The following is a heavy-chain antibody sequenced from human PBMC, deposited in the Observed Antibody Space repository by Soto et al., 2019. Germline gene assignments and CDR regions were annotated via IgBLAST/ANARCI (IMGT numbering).Heavy chain of an antibody. Sequence: GGSLRLSCAASEFTFSSYGMHWVRQAPGKGLEWVAVISYDGSNKYYADSVKGRFTISRDNSKNTLYLQMNSLRAEDTAVYYCAKSEIPIRGGGFFYYYGMDVWGQGTTVTVSS. CDR2: ISYDGSNK. D-gene: IGHD3-10*01. CDR1: EFTFSSYG. V-gene: IGHV3-30*18. CDR3: AKSEIPIRGGGFFYYYGMDV. J-gene: IGHJ6*02.